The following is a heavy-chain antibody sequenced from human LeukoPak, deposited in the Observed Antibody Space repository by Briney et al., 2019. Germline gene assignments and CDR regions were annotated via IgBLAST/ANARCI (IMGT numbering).Heavy chain of an antibody. V-gene: IGHV3-30-3*01. CDR1: GFTFSSYA. J-gene: IGHJ4*02. CDR2: ISYDGSNK. CDR3: ARSGCSSTSCYKNFDY. Sequence: GGSLRLSCAASGFTFSSYAMHWVRQAPGKGLEWVAVISYDGSNKYYADSVKGRFTISRDNSKNTLYLQMNSLRAKDTAVYYCARSGCSSTSCYKNFDYWGQGTLVTVSS. D-gene: IGHD2-2*02.